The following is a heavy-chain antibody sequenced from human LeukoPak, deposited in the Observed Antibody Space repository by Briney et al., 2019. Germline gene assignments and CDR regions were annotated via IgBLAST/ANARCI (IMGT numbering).Heavy chain of an antibody. J-gene: IGHJ4*02. Sequence: ASVKVSCKASGYTFTSYAMHWVRQAPRQRLEWMGWINADNGNTKYSQKSQGRVTFTRDTSASTAYMELSSLRSEDTAVYYCARGIQSSSWYGDYWGQGTLVTVSS. CDR3: ARGIQSSSWYGDY. V-gene: IGHV1-3*01. CDR1: GYTFTSYA. D-gene: IGHD6-13*01. CDR2: INADNGNT.